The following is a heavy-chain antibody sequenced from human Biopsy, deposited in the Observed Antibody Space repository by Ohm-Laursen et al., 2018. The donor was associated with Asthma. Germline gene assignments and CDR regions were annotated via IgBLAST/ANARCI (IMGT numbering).Heavy chain of an antibody. CDR1: GGSFTHYF. V-gene: IGHV4-34*01. CDR2: INYRGNT. D-gene: IGHD6-19*01. CDR3: VRGEEVAGTYFKD. J-gene: IGHJ1*01. Sequence: GTLSLTCAISGGSFTHYFWMWIRQPPGKGLEWIGEINYRGNTNYNPSLESRVSISVDTSTYHFSLRLNSVTAADTAVYYCVRGEEVAGTYFKDWDQGTLVTVSS.